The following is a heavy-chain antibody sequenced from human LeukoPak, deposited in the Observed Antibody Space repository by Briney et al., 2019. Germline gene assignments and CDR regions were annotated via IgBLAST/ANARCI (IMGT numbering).Heavy chain of an antibody. CDR3: ANFNYYDSSGYQYYFDY. J-gene: IGHJ4*02. V-gene: IGHV3-23*01. CDR2: ISGSGGST. D-gene: IGHD3-22*01. Sequence: GGSLRLSCAASGFTFSSYAMSWVRQAPGKGLEWVSAISGSGGSTYYADSVKGRFTISRDNSENTLYLQMNSLRAEDTAVYYCANFNYYDSSGYQYYFDYWGQGTLVTVSS. CDR1: GFTFSSYA.